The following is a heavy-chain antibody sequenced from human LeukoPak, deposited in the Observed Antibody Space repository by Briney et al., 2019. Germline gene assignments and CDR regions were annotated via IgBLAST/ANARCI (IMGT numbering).Heavy chain of an antibody. CDR3: ASSTSRYSSGWFDY. CDR2: IYSGGST. D-gene: IGHD6-19*01. V-gene: IGHV3-53*01. J-gene: IGHJ4*02. CDR1: GFTFSSYW. Sequence: GGSLRLSCAASGFTFSSYWMSWVRQAPGKGLEWVSVIYSGGSTYYADSVKGRFTISRDNSKNTLYLQMNSLRAEDTAVYYCASSTSRYSSGWFDYWGQGTLVTVSS.